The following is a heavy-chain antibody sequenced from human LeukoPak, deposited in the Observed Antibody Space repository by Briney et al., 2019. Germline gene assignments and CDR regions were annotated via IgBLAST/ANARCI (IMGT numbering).Heavy chain of an antibody. CDR2: IIPIFGTA. D-gene: IGHD3-22*01. CDR1: GGTFSSYA. J-gene: IGHJ4*02. V-gene: IGHV1-69*01. Sequence: SVKVSCKASGGTFSSYAISWVRQAPGQGLEWMGGIIPIFGTANYAQKFQGRVTITADESTSTAYMELSSLRSEDTAVYYCRANYYDSSGLDYWGQGTLVTVSS. CDR3: RANYYDSSGLDY.